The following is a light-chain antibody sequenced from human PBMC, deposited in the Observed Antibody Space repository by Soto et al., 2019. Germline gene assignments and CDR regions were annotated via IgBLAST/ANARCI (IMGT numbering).Light chain of an antibody. CDR2: VSS. CDR1: QGISSY. V-gene: IGKV1-9*01. CDR3: QQLNTFPVT. J-gene: IGKJ5*01. Sequence: DIQLTQSPSFLSASVGDRVTITCRASQGISSYLAWYQQTPGKAPKLLIYVSSTLQSGVPSRFSGSGSGTEFTLTISSLQPEDFATYYCQQLNTFPVTFGQGTRLDI.